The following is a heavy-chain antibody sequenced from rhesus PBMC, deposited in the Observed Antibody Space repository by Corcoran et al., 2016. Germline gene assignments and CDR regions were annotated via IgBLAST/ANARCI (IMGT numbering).Heavy chain of an antibody. CDR1: GYSISSGSG. D-gene: IGHD5-30*01. CDR3: ARERWIQRVQSSNYGLDS. V-gene: IGHV4-127*01. CDR2: IGGSSGST. J-gene: IGHJ6*01. Sequence: QVQLQESGPGLVKPSETLSLTCAVSGYSISSGSGWRRIRQPPGKGVDWIGYIGGSSGSTNYNPSLKSRVTISKDTSKNQFSLRLSSVTAADTAVYYCARERWIQRVQSSNYGLDSWGQGVVVTVSS.